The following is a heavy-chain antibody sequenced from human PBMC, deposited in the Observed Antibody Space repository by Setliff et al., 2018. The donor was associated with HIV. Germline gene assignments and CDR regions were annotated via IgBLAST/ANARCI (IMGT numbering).Heavy chain of an antibody. CDR3: ARDHCSSSGGCEYSYYGMDV. Sequence: GASVPFSCPASGYTFTGYYMHWVRQAPGQGLEWMGWINPNSGGTTYAQKFQGRVTMTRDTSISTAYMGVSRLRSDDTAVYYCARDHCSSSGGCEYSYYGMDVWGQGPTVTVSS. CDR1: GYTFTGYY. D-gene: IGHD2-2*01. CDR2: INPNSGGT. J-gene: IGHJ6*02. V-gene: IGHV1-2*02.